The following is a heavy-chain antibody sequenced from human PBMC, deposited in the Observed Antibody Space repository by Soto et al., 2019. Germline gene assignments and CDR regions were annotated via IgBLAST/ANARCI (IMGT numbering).Heavy chain of an antibody. D-gene: IGHD7-27*01. CDR2: ISYDGSNK. Sequence: QVQLVESAGGVVQPGRSLRLSCAASGFTFSSYAMHWVRQAPGKGLEWVAVISYDGSNKYYADSVKGRFTISRDNSKKTLYLQMNSLRAEDTAVYYCASGQGLGGFDPWGQGTLVTVSS. V-gene: IGHV3-30-3*01. CDR1: GFTFSSYA. CDR3: ASGQGLGGFDP. J-gene: IGHJ5*02.